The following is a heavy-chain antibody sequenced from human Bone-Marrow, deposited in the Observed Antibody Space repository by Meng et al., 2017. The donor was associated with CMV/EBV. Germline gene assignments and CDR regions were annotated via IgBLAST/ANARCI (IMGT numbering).Heavy chain of an antibody. CDR1: RAPLNDYA. D-gene: IGHD6-13*01. Sequence: SRAPLNDYAIAWVRQAPGQGPEWVGGILNFLDVTNYAQSLQDRVTITADKSTSTAYLELSSLRSEDTAVYYCARQTGYSSTLRWFDPWGQGTLVTVSS. J-gene: IGHJ5*02. CDR3: ARQTGYSSTLRWFDP. CDR2: ILNFLDVT. V-gene: IGHV1-69*10.